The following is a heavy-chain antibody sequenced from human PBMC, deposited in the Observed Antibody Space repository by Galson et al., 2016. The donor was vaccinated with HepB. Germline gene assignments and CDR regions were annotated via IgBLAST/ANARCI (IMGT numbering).Heavy chain of an antibody. J-gene: IGHJ6*02. CDR2: IDPEDGET. V-gene: IGHV1-69-2*01. CDR1: GYSFTDYY. D-gene: IGHD2-2*01. Sequence: VKVSCKVSGYSFTDYYIHWVQQAPGKGLEWMGLIDPEDGETVYAEKFQGRVTITADTSTDTAYMELSSLRSEDAAVYYCARSVSGAIGVVYYGMDVWGQGTLVTVSS. CDR3: ARSVSGAIGVVYYGMDV.